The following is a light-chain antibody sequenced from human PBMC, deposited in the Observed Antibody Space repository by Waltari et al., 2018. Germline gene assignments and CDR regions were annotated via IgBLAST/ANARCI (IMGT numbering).Light chain of an antibody. CDR1: QRVGRS. J-gene: IGKJ1*01. V-gene: IGKV3-20*01. CDR3: QHYVRLPAT. Sequence: EIVLTQSPGTLSLSPGARATLSCRASQRVGRSLAWYQQKPGQAPRLLIYGASNRAPGIPDRFSGSGSGTDFSLTISRLEPEEFGLYSCQHYVRLPATFGQGTKVEIK. CDR2: GAS.